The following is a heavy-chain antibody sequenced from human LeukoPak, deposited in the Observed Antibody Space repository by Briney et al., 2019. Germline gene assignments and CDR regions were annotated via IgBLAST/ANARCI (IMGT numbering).Heavy chain of an antibody. V-gene: IGHV3-9*01. CDR3: ATLTVTTPSFDY. D-gene: IGHD4-17*01. CDR1: GFTFDDYA. J-gene: IGHJ4*02. CDR2: ISWNSGSI. Sequence: PGGSLRLSCAASGFTFDDYAMHWVRQAPGKGLEWVSGISWNSGSIGYADSVKGRFTISRDNAKNSLYLQMNSLRAEDTAVYYCATLTVTTPSFDYWGQGTLVTVSS.